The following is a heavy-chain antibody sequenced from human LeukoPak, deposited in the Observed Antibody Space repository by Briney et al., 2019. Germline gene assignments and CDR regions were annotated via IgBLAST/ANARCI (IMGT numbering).Heavy chain of an antibody. CDR1: GGSISSDDYC. CDR3: AKSREEIRGLDAFDI. Sequence: PSETLSLTCSVSGGSISSDDYCWNWIRQHPGKGLEWIGYIYYSGSIYYNPSLKSRVALSVDTSKNQFSLKLSSLTAADTAVYYCAKSREEIRGLDAFDIWGQGTMVTVSS. J-gene: IGHJ3*02. V-gene: IGHV4-31*03. D-gene: IGHD5-24*01. CDR2: IYYSGSI.